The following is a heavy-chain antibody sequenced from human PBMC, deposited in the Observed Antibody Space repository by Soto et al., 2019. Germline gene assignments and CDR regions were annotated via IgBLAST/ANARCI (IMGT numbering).Heavy chain of an antibody. D-gene: IGHD2-21*02. J-gene: IGHJ4*02. CDR1: GDSISRSSYY. V-gene: IGHV4-39*01. CDR3: ARRRIGGYCGGDCAPSDY. Sequence: SETLSLTCTVSGDSISRSSYYWGWIRQPPGKGLEWIGSISSSGSTYYNPSLKSRVSFSVHTSKNQFSLKLSSVTAADTAVYYCARRRIGGYCGGDCAPSDYWGQGTLVTVSS. CDR2: ISSSGST.